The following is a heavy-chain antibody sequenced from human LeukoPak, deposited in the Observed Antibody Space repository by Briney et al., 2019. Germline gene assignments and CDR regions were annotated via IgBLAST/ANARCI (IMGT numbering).Heavy chain of an antibody. CDR3: AKGADSSSWYGRYYYYYMDV. D-gene: IGHD6-13*01. CDR2: ISYDGSNK. J-gene: IGHJ6*03. V-gene: IGHV3-30*04. CDR1: GFTFSSYA. Sequence: PGRSLRLSCAASGFTFSSYAMHWVRQAPGKGLEWVAVISYDGSNKYYADSVKGRFTISRDNSKNTLYLQMNSLRAEDTAVYYCAKGADSSSWYGRYYYYYMDVWGKGTTVTISS.